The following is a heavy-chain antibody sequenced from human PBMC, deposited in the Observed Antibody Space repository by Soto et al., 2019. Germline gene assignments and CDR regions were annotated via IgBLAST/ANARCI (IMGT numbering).Heavy chain of an antibody. Sequence: VQLLESGGSLVQPGGSLTLSCAASGFPFSSYAMSWVRQTPEKGLEWVAGISGGGNDRYYADFVQGRFTFSRDNTRNILYLQMKSMRADETAMYFCARSLFLVAPDNEPFDYWGQGTLVTVSS. CDR1: GFPFSSYA. V-gene: IGHV3-23*01. D-gene: IGHD2-8*02. CDR3: ARSLFLVAPDNEPFDY. J-gene: IGHJ4*02. CDR2: ISGGGNDR.